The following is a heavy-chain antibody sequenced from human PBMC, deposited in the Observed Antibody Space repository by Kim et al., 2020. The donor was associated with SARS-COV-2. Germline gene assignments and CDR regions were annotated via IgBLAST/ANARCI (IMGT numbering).Heavy chain of an antibody. D-gene: IGHD3-3*01. CDR3: AHRPGGFWSSYFDY. Sequence: YSPSVKSRLTSTKDTSKNQVVLTMTNMDPVDTATYYCAHRPGGFWSSYFDYWGQGTLVTVSS. V-gene: IGHV2-5*01. J-gene: IGHJ4*02.